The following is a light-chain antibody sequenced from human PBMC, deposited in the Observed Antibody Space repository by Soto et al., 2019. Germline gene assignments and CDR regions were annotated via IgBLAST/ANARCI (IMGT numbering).Light chain of an antibody. CDR2: GAS. V-gene: IGKV3-20*01. CDR1: QSVSSRY. J-gene: IGKJ5*01. CDR3: QQYDNWHPYT. Sequence: EIVLMQSPGTLSLSPGERSTLSCMARQSVSSRYLAWYQQKPGQSPRLLIYGASSRATGIPDRFSGRGFGTDFTLTISRLEHEDFAVYYCQQYDNWHPYTFGQGTRLEIK.